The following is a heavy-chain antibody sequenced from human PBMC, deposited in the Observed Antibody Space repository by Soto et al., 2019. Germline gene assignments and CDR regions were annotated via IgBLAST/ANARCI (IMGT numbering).Heavy chain of an antibody. CDR2: IWYDGSNE. D-gene: IGHD6-6*01. CDR1: GFIFSDVA. J-gene: IGHJ4*02. Sequence: PGESLRLSCAASGFIFSDVAMHWVRQAPGKGLEWVAEIWYDGSNEYYGDSVKGRFTISRDNSKNTLYLQLNSLRAEDTAVYYCARVPEAGRPLFDYWGQGALVTVSS. V-gene: IGHV3-33*01. CDR3: ARVPEAGRPLFDY.